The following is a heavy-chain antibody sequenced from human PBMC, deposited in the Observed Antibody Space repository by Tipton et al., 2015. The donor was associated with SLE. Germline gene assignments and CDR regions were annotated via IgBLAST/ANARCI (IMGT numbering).Heavy chain of an antibody. Sequence: TLSLTCAVYGGSFSGYYWSWIRQPPGKGLEWIGEINHSGGTNYNPSLKSRVTISVDTSKNQFSLKLSSVTAADTAVYYCARVRVLYGMDVWGQGTTVTVSS. J-gene: IGHJ6*02. V-gene: IGHV4-34*01. D-gene: IGHD3-10*01. CDR3: ARVRVLYGMDV. CDR1: GGSFSGYY. CDR2: INHSGGT.